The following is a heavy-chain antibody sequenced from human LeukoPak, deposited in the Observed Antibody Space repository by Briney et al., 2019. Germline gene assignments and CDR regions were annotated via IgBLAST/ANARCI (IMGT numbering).Heavy chain of an antibody. CDR2: IYYSGST. CDR1: GYSISSGYY. V-gene: IGHV4-61*01. CDR3: ARVLRFRQASYYYMDV. J-gene: IGHJ6*03. Sequence: SETLSLTCTVSGYSISSGYYWGWIRQPPGKGLEWIGYIYYSGSTNYNPSLKSRVTISVDTSKNQFSLKLSSVTAADTAVYYCARVLRFRQASYYYMDVWGKGTTVTVSS. D-gene: IGHD5-12*01.